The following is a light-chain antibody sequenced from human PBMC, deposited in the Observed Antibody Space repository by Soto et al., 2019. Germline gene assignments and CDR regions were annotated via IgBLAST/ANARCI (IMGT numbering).Light chain of an antibody. V-gene: IGLV2-14*01. J-gene: IGLJ3*02. CDR2: QVS. CDR3: CSYAGTYTQWV. Sequence: QSALTQPASVSGSPGQSITISCTGTSSDVGGYYYVSWYQHHPGKAPKLMIYQVSNRPSGVSNRFSGSKSGNTASLTISGLQAEDEADYYCCSYAGTYTQWVFGGGTKLTVL. CDR1: SSDVGGYYY.